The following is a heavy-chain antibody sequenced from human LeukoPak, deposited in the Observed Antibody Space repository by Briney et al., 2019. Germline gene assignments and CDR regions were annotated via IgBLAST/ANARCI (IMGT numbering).Heavy chain of an antibody. CDR3: ARDIAAAGPYYFDY. CDR1: GFTFSSYG. D-gene: IGHD6-13*01. CDR2: IWYDGSNK. V-gene: IGHV3-33*01. J-gene: IGHJ4*02. Sequence: GRSLRLSRAASGFTFSSYGMHWVRQAPGKGLEWVAVIWYDGSNKYYADSVKGRFTISRDNSKNTLYLQMNSLRAEDTAVYYCARDIAAAGPYYFDYWGQGTLVTVSS.